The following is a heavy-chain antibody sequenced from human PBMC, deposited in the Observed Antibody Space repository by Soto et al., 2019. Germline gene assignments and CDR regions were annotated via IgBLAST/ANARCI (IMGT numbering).Heavy chain of an antibody. Sequence: GGSLRLSCEGSGFTSSSYVMHWVRQAPGKGLEWVALISFDGSKKNYADSVKGRFTISRDNSKNTLYLQMNSLRAEDTAVYYCAKGDHMTSLTPFEYWGQGTMVTVSS. J-gene: IGHJ4*02. CDR2: ISFDGSKK. D-gene: IGHD3-16*01. CDR3: AKGDHMTSLTPFEY. V-gene: IGHV3-30-3*01. CDR1: GFTSSSYV.